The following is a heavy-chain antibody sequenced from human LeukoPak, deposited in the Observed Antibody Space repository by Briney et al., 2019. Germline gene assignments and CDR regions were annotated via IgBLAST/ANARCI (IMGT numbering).Heavy chain of an antibody. J-gene: IGHJ4*02. CDR1: GYTFTDQY. CDR2: IHPGRGDK. D-gene: IGHD7-27*01. V-gene: IGHV1-2*02. Sequence: ASVKVSCQALGYTFTDQYFHSLRQAPGQGIEWMGCIHPGRGDKNIAQKFQGRVSLTRDMSISTAYMELSRLTSDDTDFYYCARDHNWGPDYWGQGTLVSVSS. CDR3: ARDHNWGPDY.